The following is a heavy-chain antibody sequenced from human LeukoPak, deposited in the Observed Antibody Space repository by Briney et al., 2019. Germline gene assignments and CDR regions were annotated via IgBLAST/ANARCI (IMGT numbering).Heavy chain of an antibody. Sequence: SETLSLTCTVSGGSISSYYWSWIRQPAGKGLEWIGRIYTSGSTNYNPSLKSRVTVSVDTSKNQFSLKLSSVTAADTAVYYCARGDGDCSSTSCYASAFDIWGQGTMVTVSS. V-gene: IGHV4-4*07. D-gene: IGHD2-2*01. CDR2: IYTSGST. J-gene: IGHJ3*02. CDR3: ARGDGDCSSTSCYASAFDI. CDR1: GGSISSYY.